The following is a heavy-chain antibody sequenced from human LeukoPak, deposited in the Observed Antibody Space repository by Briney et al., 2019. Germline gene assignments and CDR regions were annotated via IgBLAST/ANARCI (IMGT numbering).Heavy chain of an antibody. J-gene: IGHJ4*02. CDR2: INHSGST. D-gene: IGHD4-23*01. CDR3: ARTTVVTSNFDF. V-gene: IGHV4-34*01. Sequence: SETLSLTCAVYVVSFSGYYWTWIRQPPGKGLEWIGEINHSGSTNYNPSLMSRVTISVDTSKNQFSLKLSSVTAADTAMYYCARTTVVTSNFDFWGQGTLVTVSS. CDR1: VVSFSGYY.